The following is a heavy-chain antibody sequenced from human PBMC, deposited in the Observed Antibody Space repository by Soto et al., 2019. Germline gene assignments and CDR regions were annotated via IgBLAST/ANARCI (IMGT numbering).Heavy chain of an antibody. J-gene: IGHJ3*02. CDR2: INPNSGGT. CDR3: ARDYDFWSGYDDAFDI. Sequence: QVQLVQSGAEVKKPGASVKVSCKASGYTFTGYYMHWVRQAPGQGLEWMGWINPNSGGTNYEQKFQGRVTMTRDTSISTAYMELSRLRSDDTAVYYCARDYDFWSGYDDAFDIWGQGTMVTVSS. D-gene: IGHD3-3*01. CDR1: GYTFTGYY. V-gene: IGHV1-2*02.